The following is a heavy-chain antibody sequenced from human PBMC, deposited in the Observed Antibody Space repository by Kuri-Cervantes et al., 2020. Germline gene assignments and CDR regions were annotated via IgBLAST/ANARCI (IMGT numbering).Heavy chain of an antibody. CDR3: AKDPSSPYGDYDYFDY. CDR1: GFTFSSYG. D-gene: IGHD4-17*01. CDR2: ISGSGGST. J-gene: IGHJ4*02. V-gene: IGHV3-23*01. Sequence: GESLKISCAASGFTFSSYGMSWVRQAPGKGLEWVSAISGSGGSTYYADSVKGRFTISRDNSKNTLYLQMNSLRAEDTAVYYCAKDPSSPYGDYDYFDYWGQGTLVTVSS.